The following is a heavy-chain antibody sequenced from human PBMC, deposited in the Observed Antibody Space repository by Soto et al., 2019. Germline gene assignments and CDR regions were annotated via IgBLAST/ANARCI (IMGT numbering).Heavy chain of an antibody. CDR1: GFTFSSYW. Sequence: GGSLRLSCAASGFTFSSYWMHWVRQAPGEGLVWVSAISGSGGSTYYADSVKGRFTLSRDNSKNTLYLQMNSLRAEDTAVYYCAKDQPKYCSGGSCYVSYWGQGTLVTVSS. CDR2: ISGSGGST. CDR3: AKDQPKYCSGGSCYVSY. J-gene: IGHJ4*02. V-gene: IGHV3-23*01. D-gene: IGHD2-15*01.